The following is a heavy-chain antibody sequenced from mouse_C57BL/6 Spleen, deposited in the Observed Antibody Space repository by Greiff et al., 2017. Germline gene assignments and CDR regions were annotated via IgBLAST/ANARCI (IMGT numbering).Heavy chain of an antibody. CDR1: GYTFTSYW. V-gene: IGHV1-69*01. Sequence: VQLQQSGAELVMPGASVKLSCKASGYTFTSYWMHWVKQRPGQGLEWIGEIAPSDSYTNYNQKFKGKSTLTVDKSSSTAYMQLSSLTSEDSAVYYCARGDYGSSYPGYCDVWGTGTTVTVSS. CDR2: IAPSDSYT. CDR3: ARGDYGSSYPGYCDV. J-gene: IGHJ1*03. D-gene: IGHD1-1*01.